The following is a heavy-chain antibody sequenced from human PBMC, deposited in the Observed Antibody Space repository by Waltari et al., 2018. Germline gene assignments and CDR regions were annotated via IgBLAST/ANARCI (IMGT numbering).Heavy chain of an antibody. CDR1: GGSISSSSYY. Sequence: QVQLQESGPGLVKPSETLSLTCTVSGGSISSSSYYWGWIRQPPGKGLEWIGSIYYSGSTYYNPSLKSRVTISVDTSKNQFSLKLSSVTAADTAVYYCARAEYSSSRPTNWGQGTLVTVSS. CDR2: IYYSGST. D-gene: IGHD6-13*01. CDR3: ARAEYSSSRPTN. J-gene: IGHJ4*02. V-gene: IGHV4-39*07.